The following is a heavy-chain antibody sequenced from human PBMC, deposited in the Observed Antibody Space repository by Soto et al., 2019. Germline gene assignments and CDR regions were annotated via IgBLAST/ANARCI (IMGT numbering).Heavy chain of an antibody. CDR1: GFTFSGHT. J-gene: IGHJ4*02. D-gene: IGHD3-10*01. CDR3: ARCMGFDGSGYAFFDS. V-gene: IGHV3-21*01. CDR2: VSSSSSYI. Sequence: EVQLVESGGGLVKPGGSLRLSCAASGFTFSGHTINWVRQAPGKGLEWVSSVSSSSSYIYYADSVKGRFTVFRDNAEKSLYLQMNSLRAEDTAIYYCARCMGFDGSGYAFFDSWGQGTLVTVSS.